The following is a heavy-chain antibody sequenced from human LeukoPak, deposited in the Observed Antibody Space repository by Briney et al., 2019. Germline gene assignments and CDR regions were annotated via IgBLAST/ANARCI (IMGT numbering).Heavy chain of an antibody. CDR3: ARGPTGGTPRY. D-gene: IGHD7-27*01. CDR2: INTDGSST. V-gene: IGHV3-74*01. Sequence: GGSLRLSCAASGFTFSSYWVYWVRQAPGKGLVWVSRINTDGSSTSYADTVKGRFTISRDNAKNTLYLQMNSLRAEDTAVYYCARGPTGGTPRYWGQGTLVTVSS. J-gene: IGHJ4*02. CDR1: GFTFSSYW.